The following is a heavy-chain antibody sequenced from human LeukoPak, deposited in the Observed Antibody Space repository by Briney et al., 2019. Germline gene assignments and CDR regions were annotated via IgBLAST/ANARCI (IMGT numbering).Heavy chain of an antibody. CDR2: ISWNSGSI. CDR1: GFTFDDYA. D-gene: IGHD1-26*01. CDR3: ARDSGSYYNYYYYYMDV. J-gene: IGHJ6*03. V-gene: IGHV3-9*01. Sequence: GGSLRLSCAASGFTFDDYAMHWVRQAPGKGLEWVSGISWNSGSIGYADSVKGRFTISRDNAKNSLYLQMNSLRAEDTAVYYCARDSGSYYNYYYYYMDVWGKGTTVTVSS.